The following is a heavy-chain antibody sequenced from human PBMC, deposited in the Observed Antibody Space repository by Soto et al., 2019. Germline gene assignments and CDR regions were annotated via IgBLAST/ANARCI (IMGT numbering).Heavy chain of an antibody. CDR1: GGSVSSGSYY. J-gene: IGHJ6*02. CDR3: ARGVRQPSDGSGYGMDV. CDR2: IYYSGST. D-gene: IGHD3-10*01. V-gene: IGHV4-61*01. Sequence: SETLSLTCTVSGGSVSSGSYYWSWIRQPPGKGLEWIGYIYYSGSTNYNPSLKSRVTISVDTSKNQFSLKLSSVTAADTAVYYCARGVRQPSDGSGYGMDVWGQGTTVTVSS.